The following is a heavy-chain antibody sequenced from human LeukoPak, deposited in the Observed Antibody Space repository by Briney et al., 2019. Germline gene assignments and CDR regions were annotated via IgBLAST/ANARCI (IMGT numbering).Heavy chain of an antibody. CDR3: ARDGGGPLD. D-gene: IGHD3-10*01. CDR2: IKQDGSEK. J-gene: IGHJ4*02. CDR1: GFTFTNAW. V-gene: IGHV3-7*01. Sequence: PGGSLRLSCAASGFTFTNAWMSWVRQAPGKGLEWVANIKQDGSEKNYVDSVKGRFTISRDNAENSLYLQMNSLRAEDTAVYYCARDGGGPLDWGQGTLVTVSP.